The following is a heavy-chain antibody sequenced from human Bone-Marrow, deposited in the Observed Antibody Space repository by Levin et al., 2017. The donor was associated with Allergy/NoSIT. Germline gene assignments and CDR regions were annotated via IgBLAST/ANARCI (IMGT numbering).Heavy chain of an antibody. CDR3: VRDRSGSFSFDS. CDR2: IDSGGTT. D-gene: IGHD1-26*01. V-gene: IGHV3-53*01. J-gene: IGHJ4*02. Sequence: GESLKISCAASGFTARNNHMSWVRQAPGKGLEWVSVIDSGGTTYYADSVKGRFSFSRDISKNTLYHQMNSLRAEDTAVYYCVRDRSGSFSFDSWGQGTLVTVSS. CDR1: GFTARNNH.